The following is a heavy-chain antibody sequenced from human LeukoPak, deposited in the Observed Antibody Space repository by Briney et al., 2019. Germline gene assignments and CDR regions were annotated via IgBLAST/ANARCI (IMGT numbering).Heavy chain of an antibody. CDR2: ISSGGSTI. Sequence: GGSLRLSCAASVFTFSNYEMNWVRQAPGKGLEWVSYISSGGSTIYYADSVKDRFTISRDNAKNSLYLQMNSLRAEDTAVYYCARDPNYGSGSYADYWGQGTLVTVSS. CDR1: VFTFSNYE. V-gene: IGHV3-48*03. D-gene: IGHD3-10*01. CDR3: ARDPNYGSGSYADY. J-gene: IGHJ4*02.